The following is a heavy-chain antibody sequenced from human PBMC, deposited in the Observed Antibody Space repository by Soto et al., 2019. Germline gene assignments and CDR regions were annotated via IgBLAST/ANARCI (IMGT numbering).Heavy chain of an antibody. CDR3: ARVMVEMATIDY. J-gene: IGHJ4*02. Sequence: SETLSLTCAVYGGSFSGYYWSWIRQPPGKGLEWIGEINHSGSTNYNPSLKSRATISVDTSKNQFSLKLSSVTAADTAVYYCARVMVEMATIDYWGQGTLVTVSS. V-gene: IGHV4-34*01. CDR1: GGSFSGYY. CDR2: INHSGST. D-gene: IGHD5-12*01.